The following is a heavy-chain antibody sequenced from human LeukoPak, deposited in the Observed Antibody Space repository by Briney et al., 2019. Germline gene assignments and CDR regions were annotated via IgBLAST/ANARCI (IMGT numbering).Heavy chain of an antibody. V-gene: IGHV3-30*04. J-gene: IGHJ4*02. D-gene: IGHD3-10*01. CDR2: ISYDGSNK. Sequence: GGSLRLSCAASGFTFSSYAMHWVRQAPGKGLDWVAVISYDGSNKYYADSVKGRFTISRDNSKNTLYLQMNSLRAEDTAVYYFARESQAYYYGSGSPNYWGQGTLVTVSS. CDR1: GFTFSSYA. CDR3: ARESQAYYYGSGSPNY.